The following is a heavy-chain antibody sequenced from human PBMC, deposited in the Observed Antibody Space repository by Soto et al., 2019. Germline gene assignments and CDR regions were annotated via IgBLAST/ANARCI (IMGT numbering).Heavy chain of an antibody. D-gene: IGHD2-2*01. CDR1: GFTFRSYS. Sequence: GGALRLSCAASGFTFRSYSRNWVGQDPGKGLEWFASISSSSSYIDYADSVRGRFTISRDNAKNSLYLQMNSLRAEDTAVYYCARTQGGYCSSTSCYLASSAFDIWGQGTMVTVSS. V-gene: IGHV3-21*01. CDR2: ISSSSSYI. J-gene: IGHJ3*02. CDR3: ARTQGGYCSSTSCYLASSAFDI.